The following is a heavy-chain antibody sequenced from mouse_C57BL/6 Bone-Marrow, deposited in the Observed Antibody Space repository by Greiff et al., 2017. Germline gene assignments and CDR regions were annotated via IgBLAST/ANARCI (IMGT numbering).Heavy chain of an antibody. J-gene: IGHJ4*01. Sequence: EVQRVESVAELVRPGASVKLSCTASGFNIKNTYMHWVKQRPEQGLEWIGRIDPANGNTKYAPKFQGKATITVDTSSNTAYLLLSSLTSEDTAIYYCASITTVVATGAMDYWGQGTSVTVSS. CDR3: ASITTVVATGAMDY. D-gene: IGHD1-1*01. CDR2: IDPANGNT. V-gene: IGHV14-3*01. CDR1: GFNIKNTY.